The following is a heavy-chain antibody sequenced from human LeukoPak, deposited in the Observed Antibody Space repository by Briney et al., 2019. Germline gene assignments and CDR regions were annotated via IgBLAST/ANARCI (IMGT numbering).Heavy chain of an antibody. CDR1: GFTFSSCE. CDR2: ISRSYTI. D-gene: IGHD3-22*01. J-gene: IGHJ4*02. V-gene: IGHV3-48*03. Sequence: PGGSLRLSCTVSGFTFSSCEKNWVRQAPGKGLEWVSYISRSYTIFYADSVKGRFTISRDNAKNSLDLQMNSLRAEDTAVYYCASADDRSGYPPLDFWGQGTMVIVSS. CDR3: ASADDRSGYPPLDF.